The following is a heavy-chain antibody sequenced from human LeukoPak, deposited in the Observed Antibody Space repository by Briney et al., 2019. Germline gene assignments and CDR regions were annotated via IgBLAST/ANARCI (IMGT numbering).Heavy chain of an antibody. CDR1: GGSFSVYY. Sequence: SETLSLTCAVYGGSFSVYYWSWIRQPPGKGLEWIGEINHSGSTNYNPSLKSRVTISVDTSKNQFSLKLSSVTAADTAVYYCARGPSYGDYVRYFDYWGQGTLVTVSS. J-gene: IGHJ4*02. CDR3: ARGPSYGDYVRYFDY. V-gene: IGHV4-34*01. D-gene: IGHD4-17*01. CDR2: INHSGST.